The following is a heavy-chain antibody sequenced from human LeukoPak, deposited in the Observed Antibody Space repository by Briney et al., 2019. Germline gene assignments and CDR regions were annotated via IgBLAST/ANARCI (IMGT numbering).Heavy chain of an antibody. CDR2: INHSGST. CDR3: ARGKIAAAAPGYFD. CDR1: GGSFSGYY. Sequence: PSETLSLTCAVYGGSFSGYYWSWIRQPPGKGLEWIGEINHSGSTNYNPSLKSRVTISVDTSKNQFSLKLSSVTAADTAVYYCARGKIAAAAPGYFDWGQGTLVTVSS. V-gene: IGHV4-34*01. J-gene: IGHJ4*02. D-gene: IGHD6-13*01.